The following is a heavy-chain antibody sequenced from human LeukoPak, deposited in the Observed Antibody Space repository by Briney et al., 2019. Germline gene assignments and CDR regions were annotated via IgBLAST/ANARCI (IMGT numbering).Heavy chain of an antibody. Sequence: PSETLSLTCAVYGGSFSGYYWSWIRQPPGKGLEWTGEINHSGSTNYNPSLKSRVTISVDTSKNQFSLKLSSVTAADTAVYYCARGGYSGYAHWGQGTLVTVSS. CDR1: GGSFSGYY. CDR3: ARGGYSGYAH. CDR2: INHSGST. J-gene: IGHJ4*02. V-gene: IGHV4-34*01. D-gene: IGHD5-12*01.